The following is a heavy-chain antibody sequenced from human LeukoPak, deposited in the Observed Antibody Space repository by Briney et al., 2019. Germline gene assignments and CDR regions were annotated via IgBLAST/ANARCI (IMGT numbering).Heavy chain of an antibody. J-gene: IGHJ4*02. CDR2: LSGRGRHT. CDR3: AKSIMGTAGLLDN. Sequence: GGSLRLSCEASGFSFSDYDMNWVRQAPGKGLEWVSLLSGRGRHTNYADSVKGRFTISTDNSKNTLILQMNSLRADDTAVYYCAKSIMGTAGLLDNWGQGTLVTVSS. D-gene: IGHD5-18*01. V-gene: IGHV3-23*01. CDR1: GFSFSDYD.